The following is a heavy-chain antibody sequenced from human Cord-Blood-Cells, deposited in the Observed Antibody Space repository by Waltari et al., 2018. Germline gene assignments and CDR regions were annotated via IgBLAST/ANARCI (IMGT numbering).Heavy chain of an antibody. V-gene: IGHV4-38-2*01. CDR1: GYSISSGYY. D-gene: IGHD2-2*01. CDR3: ARGGVVGPAAMVFDY. CDR2: IYHSGST. J-gene: IGHJ4*02. Sequence: QVQLQESGPGLVKPSETLSLTCAVSGYSISSGYYWGWIRQPPGKGLEWIGSIYHSGSTYYNPSLKSRVTISVDTSKNQFSLKLSSVTAADTAVYYCARGGVVGPAAMVFDYWGQGTLVTVSS.